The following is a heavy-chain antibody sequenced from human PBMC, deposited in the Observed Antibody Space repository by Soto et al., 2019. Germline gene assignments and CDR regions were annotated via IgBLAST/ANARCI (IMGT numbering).Heavy chain of an antibody. V-gene: IGHV3-33*01. J-gene: IGHJ4*02. CDR3: ARDSLKALHYDFWSGHPDGVDY. Sequence: GGSLRLSCAASGFTFSSYGMHWVRQAPGKGLEWVAVIWYDGSNKYYADSVKGRFTISRDNSKNTLYLQMNSLRAEDTAVYYCARDSLKALHYDFWSGHPDGVDYWGQGTLVTVSS. D-gene: IGHD3-3*01. CDR2: IWYDGSNK. CDR1: GFTFSSYG.